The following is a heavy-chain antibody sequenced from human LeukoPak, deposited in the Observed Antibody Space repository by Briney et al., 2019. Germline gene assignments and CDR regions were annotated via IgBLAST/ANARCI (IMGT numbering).Heavy chain of an antibody. Sequence: KASETLSLTCTISGDSISSYYWSWIRQPPGKGLQWLGNMFYNGNTNYNPSLKGRLTMSIDTSKNQFYLKLISVTAADTAVYYCARDLRLIRDDALDVWGQGTTVTVSS. D-gene: IGHD2-21*01. V-gene: IGHV4-59*01. CDR1: GDSISSYY. CDR3: ARDLRLIRDDALDV. CDR2: MFYNGNT. J-gene: IGHJ6*02.